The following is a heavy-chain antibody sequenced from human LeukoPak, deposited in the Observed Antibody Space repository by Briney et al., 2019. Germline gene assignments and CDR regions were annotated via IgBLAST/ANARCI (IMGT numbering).Heavy chain of an antibody. CDR2: IYTSGST. D-gene: IGHD3-9*01. CDR1: GGSLSSYY. Sequence: SETLSLTCTVSGGSLSSYYWSWIRQPAGKGLEWIGRIYTSGSTNYNPSLKSRVTISVDTSKNQFSLKLSSVTAADTAVYYCARDQDDILTGYFFDYWGQGTLVTVSS. J-gene: IGHJ4*02. V-gene: IGHV4-4*07. CDR3: ARDQDDILTGYFFDY.